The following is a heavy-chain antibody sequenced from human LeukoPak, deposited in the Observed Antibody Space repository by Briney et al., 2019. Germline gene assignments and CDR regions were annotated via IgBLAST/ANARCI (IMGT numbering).Heavy chain of an antibody. J-gene: IGHJ4*02. D-gene: IGHD3-10*01. CDR1: GFTFNNYA. CDR2: ITDSGSAT. V-gene: IGHV3-23*01. CDR3: AKVAVGMVRGVINY. Sequence: PGGSLRLSCAPSGFTFNNYAMSWVRQAPGKGLKWVSSITDSGSATYYADPVKGRFTISRDNSKNTLYLQMNSLRAEDTAVYYCAKVAVGMVRGVINYWGQGTLVTVSS.